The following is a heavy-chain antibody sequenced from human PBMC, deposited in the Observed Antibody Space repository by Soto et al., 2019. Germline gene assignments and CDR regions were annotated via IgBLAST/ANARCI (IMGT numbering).Heavy chain of an antibody. J-gene: IGHJ5*02. D-gene: IGHD3-9*01. V-gene: IGHV4-4*02. CDR2: IYHSGST. CDR1: GSSISSSNW. CDR3: ARVGLTGYYLKGFAP. Sequence: SETLSLTCAVSGSSISSSNWLSWVRQPPGKGLEWIGEIYHSGSTNYNPSLKSRVTISVDKSKNQFSLKLSSVTAADTAMYYCARVGLTGYYLKGFAPWGQGTLVTVSS.